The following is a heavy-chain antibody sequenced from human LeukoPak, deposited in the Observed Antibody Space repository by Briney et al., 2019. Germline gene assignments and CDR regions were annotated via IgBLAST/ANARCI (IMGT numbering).Heavy chain of an antibody. D-gene: IGHD3-16*01. Sequence: ASVKVSCKASGYTFTGYYMHWVRQAPGQGLEWMGWINPNSGGTNYAQKFQGRVTMTRDTSISTAYMELRRLRSDDTAVYYCARNDFDHGGDWFDPWGQGTQVTVSS. V-gene: IGHV1-2*02. J-gene: IGHJ5*02. CDR2: INPNSGGT. CDR3: ARNDFDHGGDWFDP. CDR1: GYTFTGYY.